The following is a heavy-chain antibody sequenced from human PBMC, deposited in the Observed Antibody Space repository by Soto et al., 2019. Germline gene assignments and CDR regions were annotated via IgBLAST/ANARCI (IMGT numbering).Heavy chain of an antibody. V-gene: IGHV3-33*01. J-gene: IGHJ4*02. Sequence: PGGSLRLSCAASGFAFSGYAMHWVRQAPGKGLEWVAIIWYDGSTKYYAESVKGRFTISRDNSKNTLDLQMNSLRGEDTAVYYCARDKVTRYVDYWGLGTPVTVSS. CDR1: GFAFSGYA. CDR2: IWYDGSTK. D-gene: IGHD2-2*01. CDR3: ARDKVTRYVDY.